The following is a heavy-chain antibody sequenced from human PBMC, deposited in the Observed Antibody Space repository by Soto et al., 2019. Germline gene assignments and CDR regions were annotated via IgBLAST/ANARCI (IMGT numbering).Heavy chain of an antibody. CDR1: GGSISSYY. CDR3: ASRTLSYGDPYFDY. D-gene: IGHD4-17*01. J-gene: IGHJ4*02. Sequence: SETLSLTCTVSGGSISSYYWSWIRQPPGKGLEWIGYIYYSGSTDYNPSLKSRVTISVDTSKNQFSLKLSSVTAADTAVYYCASRTLSYGDPYFDYWGQGTLVTVSS. CDR2: IYYSGST. V-gene: IGHV4-59*01.